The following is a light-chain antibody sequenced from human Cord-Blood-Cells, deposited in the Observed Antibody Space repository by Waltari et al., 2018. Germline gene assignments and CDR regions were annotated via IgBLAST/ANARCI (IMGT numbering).Light chain of an antibody. Sequence: QSALTPPASVSGSPGQSITISCPGTSSDVGGYNNVSWYQQHPGKAPKLMIYDVSNRPSGVSNRFSGSKSGNTASLTISGLQAEDEADYYCSSYTSSSDVVFGGGTKLTVL. CDR3: SSYTSSSDVV. V-gene: IGLV2-14*01. J-gene: IGLJ2*01. CDR2: DVS. CDR1: SSDVGGYNN.